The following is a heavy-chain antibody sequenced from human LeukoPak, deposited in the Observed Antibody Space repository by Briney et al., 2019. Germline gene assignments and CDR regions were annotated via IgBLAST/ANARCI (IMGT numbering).Heavy chain of an antibody. CDR1: GFTFSSYG. CDR2: IRYDGSNK. Sequence: PGRSLRLSCAASGFTFSSYGMHWVRQAPGKGLEWVAFIRYDGSNKYYADSAKGRFTISRDNSKNTLYLQMNSLRAEDTAVYYCAKVMRGFWSGYDYFDYWGQGTLVTVSS. CDR3: AKVMRGFWSGYDYFDY. V-gene: IGHV3-30*02. D-gene: IGHD3-3*01. J-gene: IGHJ4*02.